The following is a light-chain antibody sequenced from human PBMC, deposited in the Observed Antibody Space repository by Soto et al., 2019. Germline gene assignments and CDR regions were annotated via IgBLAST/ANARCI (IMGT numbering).Light chain of an antibody. CDR2: DAS. CDR1: QNINNY. CDR3: QQYENLPT. J-gene: IGKJ5*01. Sequence: DIQMTQSPSALSASVGDRVTITCQASQNINNYLNRYQQEPGRAPKLLISDASNLEAGVPSRVRGCGSGTDFTFTIRRLQPEDIATYYWQQYENLPTFGQGTRLEIK. V-gene: IGKV1-33*01.